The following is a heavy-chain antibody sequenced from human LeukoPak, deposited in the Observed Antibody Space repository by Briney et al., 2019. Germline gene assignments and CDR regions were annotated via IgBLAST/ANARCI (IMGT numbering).Heavy chain of an antibody. CDR1: GYTFTSYG. CDR3: TTEHYYDSSGYYYVSY. V-gene: IGHV1-18*01. CDR2: ISAYNGNT. J-gene: IGHJ4*02. D-gene: IGHD3-22*01. Sequence: ASVKVSCKASGYTFTSYGISWVRQAPGQGLEWMGWISAYNGNTNYAQKLQGRVTMTTDTSTSTAYMELRSLRSDDTAVYYCTTEHYYDSSGYYYVSYWGQGTLVTVSS.